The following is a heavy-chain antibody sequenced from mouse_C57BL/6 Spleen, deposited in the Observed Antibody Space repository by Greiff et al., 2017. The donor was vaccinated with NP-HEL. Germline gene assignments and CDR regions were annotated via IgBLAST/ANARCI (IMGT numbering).Heavy chain of an antibody. Sequence: EVKLMESGAELVRPGASVKLSCTASGFNIKDDYMHWVKQRPEQGLEWIGWIDPENGDTEYASKFQGKATITADTSSNTAYLQLSSLTSEDTAVYYCTSSSLVWFAYWGQGTLVTVSA. V-gene: IGHV14-4*01. CDR1: GFNIKDDY. CDR3: TSSSLVWFAY. J-gene: IGHJ3*01. CDR2: IDPENGDT. D-gene: IGHD1-1*01.